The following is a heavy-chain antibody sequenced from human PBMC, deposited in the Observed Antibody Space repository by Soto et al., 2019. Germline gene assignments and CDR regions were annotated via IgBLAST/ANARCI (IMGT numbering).Heavy chain of an antibody. CDR2: IYYSGST. D-gene: IGHD3-9*01. Sequence: RSLTCTVSGGSISSYYWSWMRQPPGKGLEWIGYIYYSGSTNYNPSLKSRVTISVDTSKNQFSLKLSSVTAADTAVYYCARVSGLRYFDWLGIDYWGQGTLVTVSS. J-gene: IGHJ4*02. CDR3: ARVSGLRYFDWLGIDY. CDR1: GGSISSYY. V-gene: IGHV4-59*01.